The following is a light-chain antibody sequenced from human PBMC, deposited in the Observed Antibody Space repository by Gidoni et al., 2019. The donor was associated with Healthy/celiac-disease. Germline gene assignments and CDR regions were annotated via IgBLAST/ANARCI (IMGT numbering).Light chain of an antibody. CDR1: QGISSY. CDR3: QQYYSYPFT. CDR2: AAS. J-gene: IGKJ3*01. V-gene: IGKV1-8*01. Sequence: AIRMTQSPSSFSASTGDRVTITCRASQGISSYLAWYQQKPGKAPKLLIYAASTLQSGVPSRFSGSGSGTDFTLTISCLQSEDFATYYCQQYYSYPFTFXSXTKVDIK.